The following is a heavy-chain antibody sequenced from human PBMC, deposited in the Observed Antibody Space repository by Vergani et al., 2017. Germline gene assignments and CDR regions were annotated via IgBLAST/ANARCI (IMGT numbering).Heavy chain of an antibody. Sequence: QVQLVQSGAEVKKPGSSVKVSCKASGGTFSSYAISWVRQAPGQGLEWMGRIIPILGIANYAQKFQGRVTITADKSTSTAYMELSSLRSEDTAVYYCAVGESLKYYFYYWGQGTLVTVSS. CDR2: IIPILGIA. CDR1: GGTFSSYA. CDR3: AVGESLKYYFYY. V-gene: IGHV1-69*04. J-gene: IGHJ4*02.